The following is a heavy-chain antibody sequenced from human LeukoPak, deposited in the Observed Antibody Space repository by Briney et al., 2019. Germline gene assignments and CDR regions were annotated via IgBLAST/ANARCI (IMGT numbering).Heavy chain of an antibody. J-gene: IGHJ4*02. CDR1: GGSISSGDYY. Sequence: SQTLSLTCTVSGGSISSGDYYWSWIRQPPGKGLEWIGYIYYSGSTYYNPSLKSRVTISVDTSKYQFSLKLSSVTAADTAVYYCARESIAARDSDYWGQGTLVTVSS. D-gene: IGHD6-6*01. CDR2: IYYSGST. V-gene: IGHV4-30-4*01. CDR3: ARESIAARDSDY.